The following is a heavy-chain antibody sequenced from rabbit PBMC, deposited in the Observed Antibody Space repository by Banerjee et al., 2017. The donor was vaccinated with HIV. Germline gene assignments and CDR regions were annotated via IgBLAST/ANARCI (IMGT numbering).Heavy chain of an antibody. Sequence: QEQLVESGGGLVTLGGSLKLSCKASGIDFSSYGMNWVRQAPGKGLEWIACIYTSSGSTWYASWAKGRFTISKTSSTTVTLQMTSLTAADTATYFCARRYATGSGAYNLWGPGTLVTVS. J-gene: IGHJ4*01. CDR1: GIDFSSYG. CDR2: IYTSSGST. V-gene: IGHV1S45*01. CDR3: ARRYATGSGAYNL. D-gene: IGHD6-1*01.